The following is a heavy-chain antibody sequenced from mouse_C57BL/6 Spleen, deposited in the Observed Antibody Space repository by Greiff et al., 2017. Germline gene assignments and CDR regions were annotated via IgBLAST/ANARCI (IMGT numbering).Heavy chain of an antibody. Sequence: VQLQQSVAELVRPGASVKLSCTASGFNIENPYMHWVKQRPEQGLEWIGRIDPANGNTKYAPKFQGKATITADTSSNTAYLQLSSLTSEDTAIYYCASLITTEEGAMDYGGQGTSVTVSS. V-gene: IGHV14-3*01. D-gene: IGHD1-1*01. CDR3: ASLITTEEGAMDY. CDR1: GFNIENPY. CDR2: IDPANGNT. J-gene: IGHJ4*01.